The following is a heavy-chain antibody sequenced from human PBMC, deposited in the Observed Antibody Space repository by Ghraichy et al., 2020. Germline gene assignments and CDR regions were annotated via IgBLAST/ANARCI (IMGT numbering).Heavy chain of an antibody. Sequence: SVKVSCKASGGTFSSYAISWVRQAPGQGLEWMGGIIPIFGTANYAQKFQGRVTITAVESTSTTYMELSSLRSEDTAVYYCARASYYYDSSGYYHIDAFDIWGQGTMVTVSS. CDR2: IIPIFGTA. V-gene: IGHV1-69*13. CDR3: ARASYYYDSSGYYHIDAFDI. CDR1: GGTFSSYA. D-gene: IGHD3-22*01. J-gene: IGHJ3*02.